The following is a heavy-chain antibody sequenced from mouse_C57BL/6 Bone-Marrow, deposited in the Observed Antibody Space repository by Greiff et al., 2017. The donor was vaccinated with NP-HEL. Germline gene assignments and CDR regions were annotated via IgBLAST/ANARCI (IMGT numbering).Heavy chain of an antibody. D-gene: IGHD2-1*01. CDR1: GFSFNTYA. J-gene: IGHJ3*01. CDR2: IRSKSNNYAT. Sequence: EVHLVESGGGLVQPKGSLKLSCAASGFSFNTYAMNWVRQAPGKGLEWVARIRSKSNNYATYYADSVKDRFTISRDDSESMLYLQMNNLKTEDTAMYYCVRLGNSVAYWGQGTLVTVSA. V-gene: IGHV10-1*01. CDR3: VRLGNSVAY.